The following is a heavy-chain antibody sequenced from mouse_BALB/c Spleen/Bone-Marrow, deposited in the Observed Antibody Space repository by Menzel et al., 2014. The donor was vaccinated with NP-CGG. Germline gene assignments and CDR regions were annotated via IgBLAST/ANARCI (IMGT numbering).Heavy chain of an antibody. V-gene: IGHV5-6*01. CDR2: ITSGGSYT. J-gene: IGHJ3*01. CDR1: GFTFSSYG. CDR3: TRQAHEGAWFPY. Sequence: EVQLVESGGDLVKPGGSLKLSCAASGFTFSSYGMSWVRQTPDKRLEWVAPITSGGSYTYYPDNVKGRFTLSRDNAKNNLYLQKSSRKSEDTAMDYCTRQAHEGAWFPYWGQGTLVTVSA.